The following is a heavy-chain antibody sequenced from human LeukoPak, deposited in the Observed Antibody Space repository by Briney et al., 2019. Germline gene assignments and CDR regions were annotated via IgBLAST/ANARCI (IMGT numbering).Heavy chain of an antibody. CDR3: AREGYCSGGSCYSRWFDS. CDR1: GGTFTSYA. V-gene: IGHV1-69*13. CDR2: IIPIFGTA. D-gene: IGHD2-15*01. Sequence: SVKVSCKASGGTFTSYAISWVRQAPGQGLEWMGGIIPIFGTANYAQKFQGRVTITADESTSTAYMELSSLRSEDTAVYYCAREGYCSGGSCYSRWFDSGGQGTLVTVS. J-gene: IGHJ5*01.